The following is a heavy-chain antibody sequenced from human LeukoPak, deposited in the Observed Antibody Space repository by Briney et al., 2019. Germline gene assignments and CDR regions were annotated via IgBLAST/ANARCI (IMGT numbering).Heavy chain of an antibody. Sequence: GASVKVSCKASGYTFTSYATHWVRQAPGQRLEWMGWINAGNGNTKYSQKFQGRVTITRDTSASTAYMELSSLRSEDTAVYYCARLSSGGPHFDYWGQGTLVTVSS. D-gene: IGHD6-19*01. CDR1: GYTFTSYA. J-gene: IGHJ4*02. CDR2: INAGNGNT. CDR3: ARLSSGGPHFDY. V-gene: IGHV1-3*01.